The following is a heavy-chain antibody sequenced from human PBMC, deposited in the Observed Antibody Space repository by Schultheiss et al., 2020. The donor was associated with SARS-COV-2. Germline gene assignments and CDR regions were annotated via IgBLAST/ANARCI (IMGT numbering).Heavy chain of an antibody. CDR2: ISGGGIII. CDR3: ANPPPGQGVFNI. V-gene: IGHV3-23*01. Sequence: GGSLRLSCATSGLIFSDYAIGWVRQAPGRGLEWVSTISGGGIIIYYADSVRGRFTITRDNFKNTVYLEMSSLRAEDTAIYYCANPPPGQGVFNIWGQGTVVTVSS. CDR1: GLIFSDYA. J-gene: IGHJ3*02. D-gene: IGHD2-8*01.